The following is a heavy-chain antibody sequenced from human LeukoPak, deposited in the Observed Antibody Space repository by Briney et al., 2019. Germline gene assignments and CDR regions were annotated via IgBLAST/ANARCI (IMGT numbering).Heavy chain of an antibody. V-gene: IGHV3-74*01. CDR2: ISGDGRNI. D-gene: IGHD3-9*01. Sequence: GGSLRLSCAASGFDFRGCAMSWVRQGPRKGLVWVSRISGDGRNINYADSVRGRFTISRDNAKNTLYLQMNTLRVEDTAVYYCTRDLMDYDVSTGLHHYYMDVWGQGTTVTVSS. J-gene: IGHJ6*02. CDR3: TRDLMDYDVSTGLHHYYMDV. CDR1: GFDFRGCA.